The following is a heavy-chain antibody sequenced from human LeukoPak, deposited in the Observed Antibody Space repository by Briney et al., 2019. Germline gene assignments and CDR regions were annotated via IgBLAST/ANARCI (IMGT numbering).Heavy chain of an antibody. CDR1: GFTVSSNY. CDR3: AKGGTWNWFDP. V-gene: IGHV3-53*01. CDR2: IYSGGST. J-gene: IGHJ5*02. Sequence: GGSLRLSCAASGFTVSSNYMSWVRQAPGKGLEWVSVIYSGGSTYYADSVRGRFTISRDNSKNTIYLQMHSLRAGDTAVYYCAKGGTWNWFDPWGQGTLVTVSS.